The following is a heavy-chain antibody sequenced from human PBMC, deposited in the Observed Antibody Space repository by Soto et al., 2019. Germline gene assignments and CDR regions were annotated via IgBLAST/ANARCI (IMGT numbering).Heavy chain of an antibody. CDR2: IKSKTDGGTT. CDR3: STQLELGYYYDSRGYWIDY. V-gene: IGHV3-15*07. J-gene: IGHJ4*02. CDR1: GFTFSNAW. Sequence: EVQLVESGGGLVKPGGSLRLSCAASGFTFSNAWMNWVRQAPGKGLEWVGRIKSKTDGGTTDYAAPVKGRFPISRDDSNNTLYHQNNNPKTEGTAREYRSTQLELGYYYDSRGYWIDYWGQGTLVTVSS. D-gene: IGHD3-22*01.